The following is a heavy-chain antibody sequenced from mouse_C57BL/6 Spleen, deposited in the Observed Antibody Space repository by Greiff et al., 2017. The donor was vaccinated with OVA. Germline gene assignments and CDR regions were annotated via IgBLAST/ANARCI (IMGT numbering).Heavy chain of an antibody. CDR3: ARDRDEDYFDY. CDR1: GFTFSSYA. CDR2: ISDGGSYT. D-gene: IGHD3-1*01. Sequence: EVQGVESGGGLVKPGGSLKLSCAASGFTFSSYAMSWVRQTPEKRLEWVATISDGGSYTYYPDNVKGRFTISRDNAKNNLYLQMSHLKSEDTAMYYFARDRDEDYFDYWGQGTTLTVSS. V-gene: IGHV5-4*01. J-gene: IGHJ2*01.